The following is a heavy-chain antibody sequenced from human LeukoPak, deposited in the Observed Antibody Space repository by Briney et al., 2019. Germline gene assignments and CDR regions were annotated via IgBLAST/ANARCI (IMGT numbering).Heavy chain of an antibody. Sequence: ASVKVSCKASGYTFTGYYIHWVRQAPGQGLEWMAWINPNSGDTNYAHKFQGRVTMTRDTSITTAYMELSRLRSDDTAVYYCARSSSNAFDIWGQGTMVTASS. CDR1: GYTFTGYY. CDR3: ARSSSNAFDI. D-gene: IGHD6-6*01. CDR2: INPNSGDT. J-gene: IGHJ3*02. V-gene: IGHV1-2*02.